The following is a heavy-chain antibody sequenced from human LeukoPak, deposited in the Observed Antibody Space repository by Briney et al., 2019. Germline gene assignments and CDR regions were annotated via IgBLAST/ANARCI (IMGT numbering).Heavy chain of an antibody. V-gene: IGHV4-34*01. J-gene: IGHJ5*02. CDR2: INHSGST. CDR1: GGSFSGYY. Sequence: SETLSLTCAVYGGSFSGYYWSWIRQPPGKGLEWIGEINHSGSTNYNPSLKSRVTISVDTSKNQFSLKLSSVTAADTAVYYCAGEAIAVAGTRWFDPWGQGTLVTVSS. D-gene: IGHD6-19*01. CDR3: AGEAIAVAGTRWFDP.